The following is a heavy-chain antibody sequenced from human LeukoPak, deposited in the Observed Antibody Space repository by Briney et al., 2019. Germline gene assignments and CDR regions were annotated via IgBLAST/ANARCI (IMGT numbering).Heavy chain of an antibody. V-gene: IGHV4-59*08. CDR2: IYYSGST. Sequence: PSETLSLTCTVSGASITSFYWSWIRQPPGKGLEWIGYIYYSGSTKYNPSLKSRVTISIDTSKSQFSLKLSSVTAADTAVYYCARRGGSGSYYYYYYYYMDVWGKGTTVTISS. CDR3: ARRGGSGSYYYYYYYYMDV. D-gene: IGHD3-10*01. CDR1: GASITSFY. J-gene: IGHJ6*03.